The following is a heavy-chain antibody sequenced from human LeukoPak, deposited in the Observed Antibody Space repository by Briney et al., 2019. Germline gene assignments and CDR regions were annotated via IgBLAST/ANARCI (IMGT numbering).Heavy chain of an antibody. CDR1: GFTFSSYA. J-gene: IGHJ4*02. Sequence: GGSLRLSCAASGFTFSSYAMHWVRQAPGKGLEWVAVISYDGSNKYYADSVKGRFTISRDNSKNTLYLQMNSLRAEDTAVYYCARDGEMATIEPGYFDYWGQGTLVTVSS. V-gene: IGHV3-30-3*01. D-gene: IGHD5-24*01. CDR3: ARDGEMATIEPGYFDY. CDR2: ISYDGSNK.